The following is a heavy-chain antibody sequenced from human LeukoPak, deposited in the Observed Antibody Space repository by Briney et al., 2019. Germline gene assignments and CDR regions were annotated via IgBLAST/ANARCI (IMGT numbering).Heavy chain of an antibody. CDR3: AREVYYYYMDV. Sequence: SETLSLTCTVSGGSISSYYWSWIRQPPGKGLEWIGYIYYSGSTNYNASLKSRVTISVDTSKNQFSLKLSSVTAADTAVYYCAREVYYYYMDVWGKGTTVTISS. CDR2: IYYSGST. CDR1: GGSISSYY. V-gene: IGHV4-59*01. J-gene: IGHJ6*03.